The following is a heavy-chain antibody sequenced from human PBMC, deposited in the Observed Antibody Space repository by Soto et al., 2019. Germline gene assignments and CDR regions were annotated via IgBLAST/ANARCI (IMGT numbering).Heavy chain of an antibody. V-gene: IGHV3-30-3*02. J-gene: IGHJ4*02. CDR3: AKSSSGLRDYFDS. CDR2: TSYDGLNT. CDR1: GFTLSSFA. D-gene: IGHD3-10*01. Sequence: SLNLSCAASGFTLSSFAMHLVRQAPGKGLEWVATTSYDGLNTFYGESVRGRFSISRDTSKNTLFLQMDSLKPEDTAVYFCAKSSSGLRDYFDSWGRGTLVTVSS.